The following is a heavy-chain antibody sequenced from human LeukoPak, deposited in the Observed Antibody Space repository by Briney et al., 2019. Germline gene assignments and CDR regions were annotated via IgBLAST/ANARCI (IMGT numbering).Heavy chain of an antibody. CDR1: GFTFSSYG. V-gene: IGHV3-30*02. Sequence: GGSLRLSCAASGFTFSSYGMHWVRQAPGKGLEWVAVIWYDGSNKYYADSVKGRFTISRDNSKNTLYLQMNSLRPEDTAVYYCAKDKYGSGSYLRYFDSWGQGTLVTVSS. J-gene: IGHJ4*02. CDR3: AKDKYGSGSYLRYFDS. D-gene: IGHD3-10*01. CDR2: IWYDGSNK.